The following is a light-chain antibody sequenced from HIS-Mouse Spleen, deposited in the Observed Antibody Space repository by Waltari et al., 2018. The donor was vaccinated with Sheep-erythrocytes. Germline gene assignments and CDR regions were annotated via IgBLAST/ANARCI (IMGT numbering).Light chain of an antibody. CDR3: AAWDDSLNGPV. V-gene: IGLV1-36*01. CDR2: YDD. CDR1: SSNIGNNA. Sequence: QSVLTQPPSVSEAPRQRVTISCSGSSSNIGNNAVNWYQQLPGKAPKLLIYYDDVLPSGVSDRFSCSKSGTSASLAISGLQSEDEADYYCAAWDDSLNGPVFGGGTKLTVL. J-gene: IGLJ3*02.